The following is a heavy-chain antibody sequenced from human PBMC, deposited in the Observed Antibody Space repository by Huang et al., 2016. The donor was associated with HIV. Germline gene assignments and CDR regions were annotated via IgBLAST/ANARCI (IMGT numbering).Heavy chain of an antibody. V-gene: IGHV3-21*01. CDR3: ARDRGQQLSPFDS. Sequence: EVQLVESGGGLVKPGGSLRLSWAASGFSFDSYNMYWVRQTPGKGLQWVSFISPRSSFIDYADSVKGRFSISRENAKNSLYLQMNNLRGEDTAVYYCARDRGQQLSPFDSWGQGTLVTVSS. D-gene: IGHD6-13*01. J-gene: IGHJ4*02. CDR1: GFSFDSYN. CDR2: ISPRSSFI.